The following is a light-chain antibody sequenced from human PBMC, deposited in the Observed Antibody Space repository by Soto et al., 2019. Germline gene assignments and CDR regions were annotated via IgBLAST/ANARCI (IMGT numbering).Light chain of an antibody. Sequence: EIVLTQSPATLSFSPGERATLSCRASQSVSSYLAWYQQKPGQAPRLLIYDASNRATGIPARFSGSGSGTDFTLTISSLEPEDFAVYYCQQRSNWPITFGQGRRLEI. CDR1: QSVSSY. V-gene: IGKV3-11*01. J-gene: IGKJ5*01. CDR2: DAS. CDR3: QQRSNWPIT.